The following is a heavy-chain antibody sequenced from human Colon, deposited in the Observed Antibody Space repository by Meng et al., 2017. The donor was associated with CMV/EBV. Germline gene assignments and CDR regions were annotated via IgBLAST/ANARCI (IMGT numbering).Heavy chain of an antibody. V-gene: IGHV3-64*02. CDR3: ATDPSTVTTNY. CDR1: GFSFSTSS. CDR2: TSSDGRNK. D-gene: IGHD4-17*01. J-gene: IGHJ4*02. Sequence: GGSLRLSCAASGFSFSTSSMHWVRQAPGKGLEYVSATSSDGRNKYYADSLKGRVTISRDNSKNTLYLEMGSLRPEDMGVYYCATDPSTVTTNYWGQGTLVTVSS.